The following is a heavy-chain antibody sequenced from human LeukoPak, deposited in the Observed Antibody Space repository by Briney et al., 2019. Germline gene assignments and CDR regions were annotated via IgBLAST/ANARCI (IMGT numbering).Heavy chain of an antibody. CDR1: GGAITTSNYY. J-gene: IGHJ3*02. CDR3: ARVGGSFNAFDI. V-gene: IGHV4-39*07. D-gene: IGHD3-16*01. Sequence: PSETLSLTCTVSGGAITTSNYYWGWIRQPPGKGLEWIGSIYYSGSTNYNPSLKSRVTISVDTSKNQFSLKLSSVTAADTAVYYCARVGGSFNAFDIWGQGTMVTVSS. CDR2: IYYSGST.